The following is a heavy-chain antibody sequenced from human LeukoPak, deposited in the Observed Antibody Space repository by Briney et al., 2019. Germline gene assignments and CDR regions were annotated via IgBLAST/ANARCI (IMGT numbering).Heavy chain of an antibody. Sequence: GSSLRLSCTASGFNFNIYGMHWARQTPGKGLEWVALIWFDGSNEHYGDSVKGRFTISRDNANSTVFLQMHSLRVEDTAVYYCARERYDSRGYYLDAYDLWGQGTMVTVSS. CDR1: GFNFNIYG. D-gene: IGHD3-22*01. J-gene: IGHJ3*01. V-gene: IGHV3-33*01. CDR2: IWFDGSNE. CDR3: ARERYDSRGYYLDAYDL.